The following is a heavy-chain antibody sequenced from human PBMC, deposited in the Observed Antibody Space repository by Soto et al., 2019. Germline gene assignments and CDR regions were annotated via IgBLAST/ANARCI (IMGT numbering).Heavy chain of an antibody. D-gene: IGHD1-26*01. CDR2: ISAYNGNT. CDR3: XXXXGSYXLDY. V-gene: IGHV1-18*01. J-gene: IGHJ4*02. Sequence: QVQLVQSGAEVKKPGASVKVSCKASGYTFTSYGISWVRQAPGQGLEWMGWISAYNGNTNYAQKRQDRVNMTTETXXXXXXXXXXXXXXXXXXXXXXXXXXGSYXLDYWGQATLVTFSS. CDR1: GYTFTSYG.